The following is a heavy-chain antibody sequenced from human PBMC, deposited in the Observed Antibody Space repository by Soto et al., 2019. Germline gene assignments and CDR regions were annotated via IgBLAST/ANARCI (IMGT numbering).Heavy chain of an antibody. CDR2: FYYSGST. Sequence: SETLSLTYAVYGGSFSGYYWTWIRQPPGTGLEWIGYFYYSGSTNYNPSLKSRITMSIDTSENQFSLKLYSVTAADTAVYFCARTYFYGRSAPYYFDYWGQGALVTVSS. D-gene: IGHD3-22*01. J-gene: IGHJ4*02. CDR3: ARTYFYGRSAPYYFDY. CDR1: GGSFSGYY. V-gene: IGHV4-34*11.